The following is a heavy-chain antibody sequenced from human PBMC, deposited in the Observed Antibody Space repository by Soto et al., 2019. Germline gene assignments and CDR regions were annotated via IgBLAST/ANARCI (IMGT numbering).Heavy chain of an antibody. CDR3: ARDKGLLIDFNFDS. Sequence: QVQLVESGGGVVQPRRSLRLSCAASGFIFTSYIVHWVRQAPGKGLEWVASVSYDGSKKHYADSVKGRFSISRDNSKNTVYLQMNSLRTEDTAVYYCARDKGLLIDFNFDSWGQGTLVTVSS. J-gene: IGHJ4*02. CDR2: VSYDGSKK. V-gene: IGHV3-30*01. CDR1: GFIFTSYI. D-gene: IGHD3-10*01.